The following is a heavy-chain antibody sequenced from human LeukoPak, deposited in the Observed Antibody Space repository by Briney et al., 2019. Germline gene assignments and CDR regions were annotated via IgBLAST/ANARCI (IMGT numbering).Heavy chain of an antibody. V-gene: IGHV3-23*01. CDR3: VKEAVTPHFDY. J-gene: IGHJ4*02. CDR1: GFTFGDNA. D-gene: IGHD6-19*01. CDR2: ITNSGDTT. Sequence: GSLRLSCVASGFTFGDNAMGWVRQAPGKGLEWVSAITNSGDTTYYVGSVKGRFTISRDNSKNALYLQMNSLRVEDTAIYYCVKEAVTPHFDYWGQGTLVTVSS.